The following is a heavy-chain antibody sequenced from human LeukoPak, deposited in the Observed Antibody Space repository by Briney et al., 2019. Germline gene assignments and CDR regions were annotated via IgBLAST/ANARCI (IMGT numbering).Heavy chain of an antibody. D-gene: IGHD3-10*01. V-gene: IGHV3-21*01. CDR3: ARIATMLRGPYSFYYMDF. CDR1: GITVSSNY. CDR2: ISSSSSYI. Sequence: GGSLRLSCAASGITVSSNYLTWVRQAPGKGLEWVSSISSSSSYIYYADSVKGRFTISRDNAKNSLYLQMNSLRADDTAVFFCARIATMLRGPYSFYYMDFWGKGTTVTVSS. J-gene: IGHJ6*03.